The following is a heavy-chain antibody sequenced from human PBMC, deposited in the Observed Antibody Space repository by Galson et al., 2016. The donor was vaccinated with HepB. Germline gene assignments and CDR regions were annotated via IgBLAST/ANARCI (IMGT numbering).Heavy chain of an antibody. D-gene: IGHD3-9*01. CDR2: ISYHGRDI. CDR1: GFTFSGSA. Sequence: SLRLSCAASGFTFSGSAMNWVRQAPGKGLEWVAAISYHGRDIYYADSVKGRFTISRDNSNNTLYLQMTSLSPEDTAVYYCARDKSFYYYGMDVGGQGTLVTVSS. J-gene: IGHJ4*02. CDR3: ARDKSFYYYGMDV. V-gene: IGHV3-30*14.